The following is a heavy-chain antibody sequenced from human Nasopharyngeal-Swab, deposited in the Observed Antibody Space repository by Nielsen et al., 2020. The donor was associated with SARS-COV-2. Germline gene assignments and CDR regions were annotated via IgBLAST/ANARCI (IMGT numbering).Heavy chain of an antibody. D-gene: IGHD6-13*01. Sequence: ESLKISCAVSGGSISSYSWSWIRLPPGKGLEWIGYIYYSGSTNYSPSLKSRVTISVDTSKNQFSLKLNSVTAADTAVYYCARTAGYYYMDVWGKGTTVTVSS. J-gene: IGHJ6*03. CDR1: GGSISSYS. CDR2: IYYSGST. V-gene: IGHV4-59*01. CDR3: ARTAGYYYMDV.